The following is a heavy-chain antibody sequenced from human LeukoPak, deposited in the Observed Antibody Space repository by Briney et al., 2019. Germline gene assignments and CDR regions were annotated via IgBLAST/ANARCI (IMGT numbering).Heavy chain of an antibody. CDR3: AKAGGSGPTDY. Sequence: GGSLRLXCAASGFTFSSYGMHWVRQAPGKGLEWVAVIWYDGSNKYYADSVKGRFTISRDNSKNTLYLQMNSLRAEDTAVYYCAKAGGSGPTDYWGQGTLVTVSS. D-gene: IGHD3-10*01. CDR1: GFTFSSYG. J-gene: IGHJ4*02. V-gene: IGHV3-33*06. CDR2: IWYDGSNK.